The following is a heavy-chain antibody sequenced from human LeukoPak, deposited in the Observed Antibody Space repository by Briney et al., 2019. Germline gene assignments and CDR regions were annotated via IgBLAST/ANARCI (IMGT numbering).Heavy chain of an antibody. V-gene: IGHV4-61*02. Sequence: PSENLSLTCTVSGGSISSGDYYWSWIRQPAGKGLEWIGRIYIGGSPNYNPSLKSRVTISGDTSKNQFSLKLTSVTAADTAVYYCARGGGSSWPLKDVWGKGTTVTVSS. J-gene: IGHJ6*04. CDR1: GGSISSGDYY. D-gene: IGHD6-13*01. CDR3: ARGGGSSWPLKDV. CDR2: IYIGGSP.